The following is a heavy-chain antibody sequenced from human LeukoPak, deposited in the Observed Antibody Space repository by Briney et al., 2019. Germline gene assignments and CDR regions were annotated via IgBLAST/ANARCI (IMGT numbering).Heavy chain of an antibody. CDR1: GFTFSSYA. V-gene: IGHV3-30-3*01. D-gene: IGHD6-13*01. J-gene: IGHJ4*02. Sequence: GGSLGLSCTASGFTFSSYAMHWVRQVPGKGLEWVAVISYDGSNKYYVDSVKGRFTISRDNSKNTLYLQMNSLRAEDTAVYYCARDSSQQLTYLADYWGQGTLVTVSS. CDR3: ARDSSQQLTYLADY. CDR2: ISYDGSNK.